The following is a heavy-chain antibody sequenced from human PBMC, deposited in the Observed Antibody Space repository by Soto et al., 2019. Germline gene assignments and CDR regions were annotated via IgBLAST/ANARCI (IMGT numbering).Heavy chain of an antibody. J-gene: IGHJ4*02. D-gene: IGHD1-26*01. CDR3: AKDPDRSGSYCFDH. V-gene: IGHV3-23*01. Sequence: GGSLRLSCAASGFTFSSYAMSWVRQAPGKGLEWVSAISGSGGSTYYTDSVKGRFTISRDNSKNTLYLQMNSLRAEDTAVYYCAKDPDRSGSYCFDHWGQGTLVTVSS. CDR2: ISGSGGST. CDR1: GFTFSSYA.